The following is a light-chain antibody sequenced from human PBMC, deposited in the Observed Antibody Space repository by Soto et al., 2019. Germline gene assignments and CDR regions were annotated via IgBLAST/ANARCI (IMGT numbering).Light chain of an antibody. CDR2: WAS. Sequence: DIVMTQSPDSLAVSLGERATINCKSSQSVLYSSNNKNYLAWYQQKPGQPPKLLIYWASTRESGVPDPFSGRGSGKDFTLTNSSLQAEDAAVYYCQQYYSTPPLTFGGGTKVEIK. J-gene: IGKJ4*01. CDR1: QSVLYSSNNKNY. V-gene: IGKV4-1*01. CDR3: QQYYSTPPLT.